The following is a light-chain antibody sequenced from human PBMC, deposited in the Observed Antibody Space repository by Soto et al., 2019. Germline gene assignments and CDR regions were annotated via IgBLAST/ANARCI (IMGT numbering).Light chain of an antibody. Sequence: EIVLTQSPATLSLSPGERATLSCRASQSTNTYLAWYQQRPGQAPRLLIYDASNRATGIPARFSGSGSGADFTLTISSLEPEDFAVYYCQQRTSWPPWTFGQGTKVEVK. CDR1: QSTNTY. CDR2: DAS. J-gene: IGKJ1*01. V-gene: IGKV3-11*01. CDR3: QQRTSWPPWT.